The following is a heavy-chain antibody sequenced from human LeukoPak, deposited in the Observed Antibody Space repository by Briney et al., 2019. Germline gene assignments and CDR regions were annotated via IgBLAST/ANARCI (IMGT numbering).Heavy chain of an antibody. CDR2: IYHSGST. CDR1: GGSISSSTW. D-gene: IGHD1-26*01. V-gene: IGHV4-4*02. CDR3: ARGSDYFDY. J-gene: IGHJ4*02. Sequence: PSETLSLTCGVSGGSISSSTWWSWVRQPPGRGLEWIGEIYHSGSTNYNPSLKSRLTISVDKSKNQFSLKLTSVTAADTAVYYCARGSDYFDYWGQGTLVTVSS.